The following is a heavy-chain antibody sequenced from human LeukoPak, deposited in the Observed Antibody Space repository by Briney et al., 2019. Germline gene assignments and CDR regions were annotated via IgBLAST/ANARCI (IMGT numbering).Heavy chain of an antibody. Sequence: SETLTPTCAAHGGSFRGYYWGWIRQPTGKGLEWIGYIYYSGTTNYNPSLKSRVTMSVDTSKNQFSLRLSSMTAADTAVYYCARGASTFDYWGQGTLVIVSS. CDR1: GGSFRGYY. CDR2: IYYSGTT. CDR3: ARGASTFDY. V-gene: IGHV4-59*01. J-gene: IGHJ4*02.